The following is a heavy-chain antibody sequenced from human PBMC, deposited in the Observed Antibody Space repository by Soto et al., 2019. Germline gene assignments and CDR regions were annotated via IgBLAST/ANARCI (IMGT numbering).Heavy chain of an antibody. CDR1: GGSISSGGYS. V-gene: IGHV4-30-2*01. J-gene: IGHJ4*02. CDR2: IYHSGST. CDR3: AIRYGGTLDY. Sequence: SETLSLTCAVSGGSISSGGYSWSWIRQPPGKGLEWIGYIYHSGSTYYKPSLKSRVNKSVDKSKNQFSLKLSSVTAADTAVYYRAIRYGGTLDYWGQGTLVTVSS. D-gene: IGHD4-17*01.